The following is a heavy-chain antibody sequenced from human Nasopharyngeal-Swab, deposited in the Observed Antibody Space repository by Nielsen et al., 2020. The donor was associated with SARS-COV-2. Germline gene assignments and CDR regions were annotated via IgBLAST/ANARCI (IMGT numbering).Heavy chain of an antibody. V-gene: IGHV1-69*05. D-gene: IGHD5-18*01. Sequence: WVRQAPGQGLEWMGGIIPIFGTANYAQKFQERVTITRDMSTSTAYMELSSLRSEDTAVYYCAAGDTATDWSQGTLVTVSS. CDR3: AAGDTATD. CDR2: IIPIFGTA. J-gene: IGHJ4*02.